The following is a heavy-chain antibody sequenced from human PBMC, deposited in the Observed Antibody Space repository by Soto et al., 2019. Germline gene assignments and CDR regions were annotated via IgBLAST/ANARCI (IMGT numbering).Heavy chain of an antibody. CDR3: ARLVCSSTSCYWRVGYYYYYMDV. D-gene: IGHD2-2*01. J-gene: IGHJ6*03. V-gene: IGHV4-39*01. CDR2: IYYSGST. CDR1: GGSISSSSYY. Sequence: SETLSLTCTVSGGSISSSSYYWGWIRQPPGKGLEWIGSIYYSGSTYYNPSLKSRVTISVDTSKNQFSLKLSSVTAADTAVYYCARLVCSSTSCYWRVGYYYYYMDVWGNGTTVTV.